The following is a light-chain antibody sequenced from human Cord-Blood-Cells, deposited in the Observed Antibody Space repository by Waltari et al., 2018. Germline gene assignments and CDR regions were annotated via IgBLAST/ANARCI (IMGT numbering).Light chain of an antibody. V-gene: IGLV3-1*01. CDR1: KLGDKY. J-gene: IGLJ2*01. CDR3: QAWDSSTAWDVV. CDR2: QDS. Sequence: SYELTQPPSVSVSPGQTASITCSGDKLGDKYACWHQQKPGQSPVLVIYQDSKRPSGIPERFSGSNSGNTATLTISGTQAMDEADYYCQAWDSSTAWDVVFGGGTKLTVL.